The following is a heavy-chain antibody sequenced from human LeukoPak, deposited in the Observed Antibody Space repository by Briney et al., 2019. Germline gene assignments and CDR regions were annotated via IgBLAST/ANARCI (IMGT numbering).Heavy chain of an antibody. Sequence: GGSLRLSCVASGFTFSSYEMNWVRQVPGKALEWVSYIDFGGRIVNYADHVKGRFTISRDNAKNSVYLQMNSLRAEDTAVYYCARGIGLERRYFQFDYWGQGILVTVSS. D-gene: IGHD1-1*01. CDR3: ARGIGLERRYFQFDY. J-gene: IGHJ4*02. CDR1: GFTFSSYE. V-gene: IGHV3-48*03. CDR2: IDFGGRIV.